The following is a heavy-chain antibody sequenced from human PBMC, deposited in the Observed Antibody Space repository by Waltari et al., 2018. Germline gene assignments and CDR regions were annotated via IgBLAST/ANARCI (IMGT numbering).Heavy chain of an antibody. V-gene: IGHV3-74*01. D-gene: IGHD2-21*02. CDR3: VREGHDYYNEGDAFDI. Sequence: EVQMVESGGGLVQTGGSMKLSCATSGYSTSNNWMNWVRQAPGKGLVWVSHITTDVTSTNYADSVKGRFTISRDSAKNTLYLQMNSLRAEDTALYYCVREGHDYYNEGDAFDIWGHGTMVTVSS. CDR2: ITTDVTST. J-gene: IGHJ3*02. CDR1: GYSTSNNW.